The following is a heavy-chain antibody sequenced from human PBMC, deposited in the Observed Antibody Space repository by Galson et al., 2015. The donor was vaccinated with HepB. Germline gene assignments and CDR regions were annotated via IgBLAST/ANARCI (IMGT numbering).Heavy chain of an antibody. CDR2: ISAYNGNT. CDR1: GYTFTSYG. D-gene: IGHD3-22*01. J-gene: IGHJ4*02. V-gene: IGHV1-18*04. Sequence: SVKVSCKASGYTFTSYGISWVRQAPGQGLEWMGWISAYNGNTNYAQKLQGRVTMTTDTSTNTAYMELRSLRSDDTAAYYCARDRPGYYASSDPAVRLSYLLDYWGQGTLVTVAS. CDR3: ARDRPGYYASSDPAVRLSYLLDY.